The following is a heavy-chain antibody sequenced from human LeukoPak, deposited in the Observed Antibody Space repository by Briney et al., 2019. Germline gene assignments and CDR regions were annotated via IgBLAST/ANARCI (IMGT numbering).Heavy chain of an antibody. CDR3: ARENYYDGSGSPSASAPVDH. V-gene: IGHV1-18*01. Sequence: ASVTVSCTTSGYIFAHNGISWVRQAHGQGPERMGLISACNGDTSYAQNLPGRVTMTRDTSTSTVYMELRSLRYDDTAVYYCARENYYDGSGSPSASAPVDHWGQGTLVTVSS. CDR2: ISACNGDT. CDR1: GYIFAHNG. D-gene: IGHD3-22*01. J-gene: IGHJ4*02.